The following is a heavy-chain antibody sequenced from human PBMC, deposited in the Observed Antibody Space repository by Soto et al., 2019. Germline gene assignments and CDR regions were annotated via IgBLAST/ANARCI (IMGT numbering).Heavy chain of an antibody. V-gene: IGHV4-31*03. J-gene: IGHJ4*02. CDR2: GYYSGST. CDR3: ARSLVGLATIGAFDS. CDR1: GGSISSGDFY. Sequence: QVQLQESGPGLVKPSQTLSLTCTVSGGSISSGDFYWSWIRQHPGKGLEWIGYGYYSGSTYYNPSLKSRVSISVDTSKNEFSLKLHSVTAADTAVYYCARSLVGLATIGAFDSWGQGTLVTVSS. D-gene: IGHD5-12*01.